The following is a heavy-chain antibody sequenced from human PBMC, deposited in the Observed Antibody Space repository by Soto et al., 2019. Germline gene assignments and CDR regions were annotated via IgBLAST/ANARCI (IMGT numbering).Heavy chain of an antibody. CDR3: ARVPSYVLRFLEWFYGMDV. D-gene: IGHD3-3*01. V-gene: IGHV1-2*02. CDR2: INPNSGGT. Sequence: ASVKVSCKASGYTFTGYYMHWVRQAPGQGLEWMGWINPNSGGTNYAQKFQGRVTMTRDTSISTAYMELSRLRSDDTAVYYCARVPSYVLRFLEWFYGMDVWGQGTTVTVSS. CDR1: GYTFTGYY. J-gene: IGHJ6*01.